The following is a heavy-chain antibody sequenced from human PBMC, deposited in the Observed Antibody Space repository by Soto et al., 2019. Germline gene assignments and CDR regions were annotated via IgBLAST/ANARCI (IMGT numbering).Heavy chain of an antibody. V-gene: IGHV4-39*01. CDR1: GGSISSSNYY. Sequence: QLQLQESGPGLVKPSETLSLTCTVSGGSISSSNYYWGWIRQPPGKGLEWIGSMYYTGNTYYNPSLKSRVTISVDTSKHQFSLKLSSVTAADTAVYYCARRGSYYDSRGYSSPFDHWGQGTLVTVFS. D-gene: IGHD3-22*01. CDR3: ARRGSYYDSRGYSSPFDH. J-gene: IGHJ5*02. CDR2: MYYTGNT.